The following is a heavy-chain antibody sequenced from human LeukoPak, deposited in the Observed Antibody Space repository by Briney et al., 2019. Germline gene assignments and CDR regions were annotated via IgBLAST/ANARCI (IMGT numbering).Heavy chain of an antibody. Sequence: SQTLSLTCTVSGGSISSGGYYWSWIRQPPGKGLEWIGEINHSGSTNYNPSLKSRVTISVDTSKNQFSLNLSSVTAADTAVYYCARGATYSGSYYNYWGQGTLVTVSS. D-gene: IGHD1-26*01. J-gene: IGHJ4*02. V-gene: IGHV4-30-2*01. CDR1: GGSISSGGYY. CDR2: INHSGST. CDR3: ARGATYSGSYYNY.